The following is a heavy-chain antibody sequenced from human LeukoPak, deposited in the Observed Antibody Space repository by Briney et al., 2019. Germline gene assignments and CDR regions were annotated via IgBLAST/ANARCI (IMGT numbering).Heavy chain of an antibody. Sequence: ASVNVSCKASGYTFTRYGISWVRQAPGQGLEWMGWVNPVTGDVKYAQKFQGRVTMTRDTLFRTAYMELSSLQSDDTSLYFCARDRPYDSVVSLRFRVVAPHFDYWGQGTRVTVSS. CDR3: ARDRPYDSVVSLRFRVVAPHFDY. J-gene: IGHJ4*02. CDR2: VNPVTGDV. CDR1: GYTFTRYG. V-gene: IGHV1-18*01. D-gene: IGHD3-16*01.